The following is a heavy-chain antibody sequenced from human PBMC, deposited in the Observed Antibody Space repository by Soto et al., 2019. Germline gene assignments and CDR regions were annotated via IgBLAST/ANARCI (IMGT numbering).Heavy chain of an antibody. D-gene: IGHD3-16*01. CDR1: GFSFSTYA. J-gene: IGHJ4*02. CDR3: AKDLRDWGFFDY. CDR2: LSGSGGST. Sequence: GGSLRRSCAASGFSFSTYAMSWVRQSLGKGLEWFSGLSGSGGSTNYVDSVKGRFTISRDNSKNTLFLQMNSLRAEDTAIYYCAKDLRDWGFFDYWGPGTLVTVSS. V-gene: IGHV3-23*01.